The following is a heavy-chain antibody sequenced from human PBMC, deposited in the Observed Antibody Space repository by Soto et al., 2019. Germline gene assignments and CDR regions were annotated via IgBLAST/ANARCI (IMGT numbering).Heavy chain of an antibody. J-gene: IGHJ4*02. CDR3: AKGSQIVVAPFDY. CDR1: GFTFSSDA. CDR2: ISGSGGST. V-gene: IGHV3-23*01. D-gene: IGHD3-22*01. Sequence: PGGSLRLSCAASGFTFSSDAMSWVRQAPGKGLEWVSAISGSGGSTYYADSVKGRFTISRDNSKNTLYLQMNSLRAEDTAVYYCAKGSQIVVAPFDYWAQGTLVTVSS.